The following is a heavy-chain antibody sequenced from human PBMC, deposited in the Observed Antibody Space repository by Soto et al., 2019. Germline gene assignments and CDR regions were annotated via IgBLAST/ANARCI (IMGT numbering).Heavy chain of an antibody. CDR1: GFTFSNYW. D-gene: IGHD2-15*01. CDR2: IESDGSRI. V-gene: IGHV3-74*01. Sequence: EVQLVESGGGLVQPGESLRLSCAASGFTFSNYWMHWVRQAPGKGLVWVSRIESDGSRITYADFVKGRFTISRDNAKNTVYLHMNSLTAEDTAVYYCVRTSLVVAVATREDFWGQGTLVTVSS. J-gene: IGHJ4*02. CDR3: VRTSLVVAVATREDF.